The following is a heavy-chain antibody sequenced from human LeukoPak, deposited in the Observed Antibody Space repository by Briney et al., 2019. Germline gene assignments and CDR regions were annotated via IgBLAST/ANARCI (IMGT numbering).Heavy chain of an antibody. D-gene: IGHD6-13*01. Sequence: SVKVSCKASGGTVSSYAISWVRQAPGQGLEWLGGIIPIFGTANYAQKFQGRVTITADESTSTAYMELSSLRSEDTAVYYCAREGSSWFGIYYYYYMDVWGKGTTVTISS. V-gene: IGHV1-69*13. CDR2: IIPIFGTA. CDR1: GGTVSSYA. CDR3: AREGSSWFGIYYYYYMDV. J-gene: IGHJ6*03.